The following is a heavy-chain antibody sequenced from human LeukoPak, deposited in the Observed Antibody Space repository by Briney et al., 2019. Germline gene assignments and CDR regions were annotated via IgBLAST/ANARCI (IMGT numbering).Heavy chain of an antibody. CDR1: GYTFTGYY. D-gene: IGHD3-10*01. Sequence: ASVKVSCKASGYTFTGYYMHWVRQAPGQGLEWMGWINPNSGGTNYAQKFQGWVTMTRDTSISIAYMELSRLRSDDTAVYYCARANGSGSIPDYWGQGTLVTVSS. CDR3: ARANGSGSIPDY. J-gene: IGHJ4*02. V-gene: IGHV1-2*04. CDR2: INPNSGGT.